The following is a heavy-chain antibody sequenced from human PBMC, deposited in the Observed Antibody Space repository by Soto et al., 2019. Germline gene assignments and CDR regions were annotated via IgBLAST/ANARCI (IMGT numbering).Heavy chain of an antibody. Sequence: QVQLQESGPGLVKPSQTLSLTCTVSGGSMSSGDYYWSWISQPPGKGLEWIGYIYYSGSTYYNPSLKSRVTISVDTSKNQFSLKLSSVTAADTAVYYCARAMVVTQNWFDPWGQGTLVTVSS. CDR2: IYYSGST. CDR3: ARAMVVTQNWFDP. J-gene: IGHJ5*02. V-gene: IGHV4-30-4*01. CDR1: GGSMSSGDYY. D-gene: IGHD2-21*02.